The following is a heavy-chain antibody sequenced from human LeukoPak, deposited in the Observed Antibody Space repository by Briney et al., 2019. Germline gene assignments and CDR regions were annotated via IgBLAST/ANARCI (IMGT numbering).Heavy chain of an antibody. CDR1: GFTFNDYH. CDR3: ARDNRDIAVVPAAMGDYYYYGVDV. V-gene: IGHV3-11*05. Sequence: GGSLRLSCRASGFTFNDYHMSWLRQAPGKGLEWISYISISGSYINHTDSVKGRFTISRDNAKNSLYLQMTSLRAEDTAVYYCARDNRDIAVVPAAMGDYYYYGVDVWGQGTTVTVSS. CDR2: ISISGSYI. D-gene: IGHD2-2*01. J-gene: IGHJ6*02.